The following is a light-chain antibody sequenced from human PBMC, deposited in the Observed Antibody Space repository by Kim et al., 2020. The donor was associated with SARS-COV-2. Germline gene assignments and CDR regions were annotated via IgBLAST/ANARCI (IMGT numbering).Light chain of an antibody. CDR2: GRN. V-gene: IGLV3-19*01. CDR1: SLRSYY. Sequence: SSELTQDPAVPVALGQTVRITCQGDSLRSYYATWYQQKPRQAPLLVIFGRNNRPSGIPDRFSGSTSGNTASLTISGAQAEDEAEFYCQSRDSGGNVVFGGGTQLTVL. J-gene: IGLJ2*01. CDR3: QSRDSGGNVV.